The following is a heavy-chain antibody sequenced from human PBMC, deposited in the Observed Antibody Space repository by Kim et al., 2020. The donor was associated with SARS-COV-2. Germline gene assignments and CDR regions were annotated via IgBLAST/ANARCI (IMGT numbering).Heavy chain of an antibody. CDR2: INSNGGTT. CDR1: GFTFSSYA. J-gene: IGHJ6*02. Sequence: GGSLRLSCSASGFTFSSYALHWVRQAPGKGLESVSTINSNGGTTNYADSVRDRFTISRDNSKNTLYLQMSSLRPEDTAVYYCVKRASSSGWYGMDVWGQGTTVTVSS. D-gene: IGHD6-25*01. CDR3: VKRASSSGWYGMDV. V-gene: IGHV3-64D*09.